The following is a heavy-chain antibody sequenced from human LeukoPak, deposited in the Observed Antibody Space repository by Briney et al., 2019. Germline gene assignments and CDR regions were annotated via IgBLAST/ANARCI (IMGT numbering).Heavy chain of an antibody. CDR3: ARDKGLWFGELFTSDFDY. CDR1: GFTFSSYW. CDR2: IKQDGSEK. V-gene: IGHV3-7*01. Sequence: GGSLRLSCAASGFTFSSYWMSWVRQAPGKGLEWVANIKQDGSEKYYVDSVKGRFTISRDNAKNSLYLQMNSLRAEDTAVYYCARDKGLWFGELFTSDFDYWGQGTLVTVSS. J-gene: IGHJ4*02. D-gene: IGHD3-10*01.